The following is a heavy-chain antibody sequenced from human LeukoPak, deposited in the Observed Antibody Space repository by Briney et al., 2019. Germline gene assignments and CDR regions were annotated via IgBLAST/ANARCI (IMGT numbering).Heavy chain of an antibody. D-gene: IGHD3-10*01. V-gene: IGHV1-69*01. Sequence: SVKVSCKASGGTFSSYATSWVRQAPGQGLEWMGGIIPIFGTANYAQKFQGRVTITADESTSTAYMELSSLRSEDTAVYYCARGPYGMYYYYYMDVWGKGTTVTVSS. CDR2: IIPIFGTA. CDR3: ARGPYGMYYYYYMDV. CDR1: GGTFSSYA. J-gene: IGHJ6*03.